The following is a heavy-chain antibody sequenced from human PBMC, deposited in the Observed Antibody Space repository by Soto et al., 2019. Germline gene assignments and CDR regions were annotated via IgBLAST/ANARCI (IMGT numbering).Heavy chain of an antibody. CDR2: IIPIFGTA. Sequence: QVQLVQSGAAVKKPGSSVKVSCKASGGTFSSYAISWVRQAPGQGLEWMGGIIPIFGTANYAQKFQGRVTITADESTSTAYMELSSLRSEDTAVYYCARVGYYDFWSGNNWFDPWGQGTLVTVSS. V-gene: IGHV1-69*01. D-gene: IGHD3-3*01. CDR3: ARVGYYDFWSGNNWFDP. CDR1: GGTFSSYA. J-gene: IGHJ5*02.